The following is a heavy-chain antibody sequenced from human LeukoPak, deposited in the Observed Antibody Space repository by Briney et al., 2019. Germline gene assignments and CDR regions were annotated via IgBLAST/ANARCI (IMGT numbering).Heavy chain of an antibody. D-gene: IGHD1-26*01. CDR2: IIHIFGTA. V-gene: IGHV1-69*01. J-gene: IGHJ4*02. CDR1: GGTFSSYA. CDR3: AREYSGANTMIVDY. Sequence: SVKVSCKASGGTFSSYAISWVRQAPGQGLEWMGRIIHIFGTANYAQKFQGRVTITADESTSTAYMELSSLRSEDTAVYYCAREYSGANTMIVDYWGQGTLVTVSS.